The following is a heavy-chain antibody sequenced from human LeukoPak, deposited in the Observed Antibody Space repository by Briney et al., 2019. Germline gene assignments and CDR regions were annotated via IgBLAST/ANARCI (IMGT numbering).Heavy chain of an antibody. CDR2: ISAYNGNT. Sequence: ASVKVSCKASGYTFTSYGISWVRQAPGQGLEWMGWISAYNGNTNYAQKFQGRVTMTTDTSTSTAYMELRSLRSDDTAVYYCAREYDSSGYPRVANDWGQGTLVTVSS. CDR3: AREYDSSGYPRVAND. J-gene: IGHJ4*02. D-gene: IGHD3-22*01. V-gene: IGHV1-18*01. CDR1: GYTFTSYG.